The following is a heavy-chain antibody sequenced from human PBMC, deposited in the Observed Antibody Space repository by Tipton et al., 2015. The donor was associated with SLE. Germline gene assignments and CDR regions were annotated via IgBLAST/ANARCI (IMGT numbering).Heavy chain of an antibody. V-gene: IGHV4-34*01. Sequence: TLSLTCAVYGGSISSSSSYYWAWIRQPPGKGVEWIGEINHRGSTNYNPSLKSRVTISIDTSKNQLSLKLTSVTVADTAVYYCARIWGLSANWFDPWGQGTLVTVSS. J-gene: IGHJ5*02. D-gene: IGHD7-27*01. CDR2: INHRGST. CDR3: ARIWGLSANWFDP. CDR1: GGSISSSSSYY.